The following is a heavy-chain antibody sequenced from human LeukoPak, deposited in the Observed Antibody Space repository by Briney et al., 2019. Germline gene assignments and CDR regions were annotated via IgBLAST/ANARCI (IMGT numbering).Heavy chain of an antibody. J-gene: IGHJ5*02. CDR1: GYTFTSYD. V-gene: IGHV1-8*01. CDR3: ARGRQQLGPKRVDNWFDP. Sequence: ASVKVSCKASGYTFTSYDINWVRQATGQGLEWMGWMNPNSGNTGYAQKFQGRVTMTRNTSISTAYMELSSLRSEDTAVYYCARGRQQLGPKRVDNWFDPWGQGTLVTVSS. D-gene: IGHD6-13*01. CDR2: MNPNSGNT.